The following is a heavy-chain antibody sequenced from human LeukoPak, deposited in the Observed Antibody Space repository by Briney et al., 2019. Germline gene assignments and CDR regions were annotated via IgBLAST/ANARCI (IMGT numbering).Heavy chain of an antibody. CDR1: GGPISSGDYY. J-gene: IGHJ4*02. V-gene: IGHV4-30-4*08. Sequence: TLSLTCTVSGGPISSGDYYWSWIRQPPGKGLEWIGYIYYSGSTYYNPSLKSRVTISVDTSKNQFSLKLSSVTAADTAVYYCARVARGATIFGGRASDYWGQGTLVTVSS. D-gene: IGHD3-3*01. CDR2: IYYSGST. CDR3: ARVARGATIFGGRASDY.